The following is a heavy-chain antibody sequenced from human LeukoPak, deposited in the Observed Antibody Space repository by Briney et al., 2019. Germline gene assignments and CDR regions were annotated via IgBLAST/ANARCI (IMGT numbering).Heavy chain of an antibody. D-gene: IGHD2-15*01. CDR1: GGSFSGYY. J-gene: IGHJ4*02. V-gene: IGHV4-34*01. CDR3: ARAQQQGHIVVVVAAPYGDYYDY. CDR2: INHSGST. Sequence: SETPSLTCAVYGGSFSGYYWSWIRQPPGKGLEWIGEINHSGSTNYNPSLKSRVTISVDTSKNQFSLKLSSVTAADTAVYYCARAQQQGHIVVVVAAPYGDYYDYWGQGTLVTVSS.